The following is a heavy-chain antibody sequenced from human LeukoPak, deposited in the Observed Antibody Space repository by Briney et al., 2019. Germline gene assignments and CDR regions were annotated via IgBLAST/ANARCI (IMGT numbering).Heavy chain of an antibody. CDR3: ARKEYLAPYYFDN. CDR1: GGSISSGDYY. D-gene: IGHD2-2*01. CDR2: IYYSGST. J-gene: IGHJ4*02. V-gene: IGHV4-30-4*01. Sequence: PSQTLSLTCTVSGGSISSGDYYWSWIRQPPGKGLEWIGYIYYSGSTYYNPSLKSRVTISVDTSKNQFSLKLSSVTAADTAVYYCARKEYLAPYYFDNWGQGTLVTVSS.